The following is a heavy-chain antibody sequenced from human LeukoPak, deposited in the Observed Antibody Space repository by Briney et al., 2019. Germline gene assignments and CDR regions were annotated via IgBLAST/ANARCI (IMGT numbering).Heavy chain of an antibody. V-gene: IGHV3-23*01. CDR2: ITGSGGGT. J-gene: IGHJ4*02. D-gene: IGHD2/OR15-2a*01. CDR3: AKERSFGTWLGDY. Sequence: QPEGSLRLSCAASGFTFSSYAMTWVRQAPGKGLEWVSAITGSGGGTYYADSVRGRFAISRDNSKNTLYLQMTSLRAEDTAVYYCAKERSFGTWLGDYWGQGTLVTVSS. CDR1: GFTFSSYA.